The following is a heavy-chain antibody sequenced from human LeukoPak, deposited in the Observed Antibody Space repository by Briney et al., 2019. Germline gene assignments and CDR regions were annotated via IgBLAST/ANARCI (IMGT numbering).Heavy chain of an antibody. V-gene: IGHV4-30-2*01. CDR2: IYHSGST. CDR3: ARDPGSQLLYPVDAFDI. J-gene: IGHJ3*02. D-gene: IGHD2-2*02. Sequence: PSQTLSLTCTVSGGSISSGGYYWSWIRQPPGKGLEWIGYIYHSGSTYYNPSLKSRVTISVDRSKNQFSLKLSSVTAADTAVYYCARDPGSQLLYPVDAFDIWGQGTMVTVSS. CDR1: GGSISSGGYY.